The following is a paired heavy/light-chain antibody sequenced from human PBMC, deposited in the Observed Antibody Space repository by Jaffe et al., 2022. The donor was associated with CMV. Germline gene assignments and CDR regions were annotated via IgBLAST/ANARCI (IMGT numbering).Heavy chain of an antibody. V-gene: IGHV3-49*05. CDR3: SRGVAGY. J-gene: IGHJ4*02. Sequence: EVQLVESGGGFVKPGRSLRLSCTTSGFTFSDSAMTWFRQAPGKGLEWVGFIRSQPYGGTIEYAASVKGRFTISRDDSKSIVYLQMNSLKTEDTAVYYCSRGVAGYWGRGTLVTVSS. CDR1: GFTFSDSA. D-gene: IGHD6-13*01. CDR2: IRSQPYGGTI.
Light chain of an antibody. CDR3: QQYDNWPYT. CDR2: VAS. J-gene: IGKJ2*01. Sequence: EILMTQSPATLSVSPGERATLSCRASQSISTNVAWYQQKPGQAPRFLMYVASTTATGVPARFSGSGSGTEFTLTISSLQSEDFAVYYCQQYDNWPYTFGQGTKLEIK. V-gene: IGKV3-15*01. CDR1: QSISTN.